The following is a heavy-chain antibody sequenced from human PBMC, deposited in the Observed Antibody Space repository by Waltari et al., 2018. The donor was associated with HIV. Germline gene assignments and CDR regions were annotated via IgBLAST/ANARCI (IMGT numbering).Heavy chain of an antibody. CDR2: LHPEGDET. CDR3: ASNDRPVYFFDY. V-gene: IGHV1-24*01. J-gene: IGHJ4*01. D-gene: IGHD3-9*01. Sequence: QVVLIESGAEVKQPGGSVKVSCKVAGYSLTQLSMHWLRQAPGKGLEWMGGLHPEGDETIYAQKFQGRLSMTEDTSTDTAYMELRGLRSDDTAVYYCASNDRPVYFFDYWSHGTLVTVSS. CDR1: GYSLTQLS.